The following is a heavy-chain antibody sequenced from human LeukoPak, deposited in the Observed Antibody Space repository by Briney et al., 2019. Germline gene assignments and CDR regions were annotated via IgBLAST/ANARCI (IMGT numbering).Heavy chain of an antibody. D-gene: IGHD2-15*01. J-gene: IGHJ4*02. CDR3: TRQHCSGGSCSYVGY. Sequence: GGSLRLSCAASGFDFSGFYMHWVRQASGRGLEWVGLIRSKPNSYTTVYAASVKGRFTITRDDSKNTAYLQMNSLKAEDTAVYYCTRQHCSGGSCSYVGYWGQGTLVTVSS. CDR1: GFDFSGFY. CDR2: IRSKPNSYTT. V-gene: IGHV3-73*01.